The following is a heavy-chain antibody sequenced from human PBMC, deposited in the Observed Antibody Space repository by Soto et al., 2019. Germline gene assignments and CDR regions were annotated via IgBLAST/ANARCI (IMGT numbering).Heavy chain of an antibody. D-gene: IGHD5-18*01. CDR3: AAYRGYSYGSLDY. V-gene: IGHV4-30-4*01. Sequence: SETLSLTCTVSGGSIISGDYYWIWIRQPPGKGLEWIGYIYYSGSTYYNPSLKSRVTISVDTSKNQFSLKLSSVTAADTAVYYCAAYRGYSYGSLDYWGQGTLVTVSS. CDR2: IYYSGST. J-gene: IGHJ4*02. CDR1: GGSIISGDYY.